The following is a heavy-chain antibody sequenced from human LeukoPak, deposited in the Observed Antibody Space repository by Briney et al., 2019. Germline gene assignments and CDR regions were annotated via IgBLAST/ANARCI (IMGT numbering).Heavy chain of an antibody. V-gene: IGHV3-53*01. CDR1: GFTVSSNY. D-gene: IGHD3-16*01. Sequence: GGSLRLSCAASGFTVSSNYMSWVRQAPGKGLEWVSVNYSGGSTYYADSVKGRFTISRDNSKNTLYLQMNSLRAEDTAVYYCARAGDQNWFDPWGQGTLVTVSS. J-gene: IGHJ5*02. CDR3: ARAGDQNWFDP. CDR2: NYSGGST.